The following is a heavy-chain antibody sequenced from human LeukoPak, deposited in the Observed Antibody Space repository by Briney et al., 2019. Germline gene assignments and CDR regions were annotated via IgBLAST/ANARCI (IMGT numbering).Heavy chain of an antibody. V-gene: IGHV4-34*01. D-gene: IGHD3-10*01. CDR2: INHSGST. CDR3: ARHGRDYYGSGSHPHIGSVFYYMDV. J-gene: IGHJ6*03. CDR1: GGSFSGYY. Sequence: SETLSLTCAVYGGSFSGYYWSWIRQPPGKGLEWIGEINHSGSTNYNPSLKSRVTISVDTSKNQFSLKLSSVTAADTAVYYCARHGRDYYGSGSHPHIGSVFYYMDVWGKGTTVTISS.